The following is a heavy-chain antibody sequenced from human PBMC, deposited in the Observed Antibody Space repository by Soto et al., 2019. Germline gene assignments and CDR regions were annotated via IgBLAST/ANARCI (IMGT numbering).Heavy chain of an antibody. J-gene: IGHJ4*02. Sequence: GASVKVSCKASGYTFTSYAMHWVRQAPGQRLEWMGWINAGNGNTKYSQKFQGRVTITRDTSASTAYMELSSLRSEDTAVYYCARPCGGDCYYFEYWGQGTLVTVSS. CDR2: INAGNGNT. CDR3: ARPCGGDCYYFEY. D-gene: IGHD2-21*02. V-gene: IGHV1-3*01. CDR1: GYTFTSYA.